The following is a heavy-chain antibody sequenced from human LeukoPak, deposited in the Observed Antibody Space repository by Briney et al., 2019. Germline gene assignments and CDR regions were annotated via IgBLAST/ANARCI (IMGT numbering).Heavy chain of an antibody. D-gene: IGHD1-26*01. CDR1: GVTLSSYA. V-gene: IGHV3-23*01. J-gene: IGHJ2*01. CDR2: ISSSGSGGNT. Sequence: PVGSLRLSCAASGVTLSSYAMSWARQAPGKGLEWVSGISSSGSGGNTYYADSVKGRFTISRDSSKNTLFRHMNTLRAEDTAIYYCATDRKVGASYWYFDLWGRRTLVTVSS. CDR3: ATDRKVGASYWYFDL.